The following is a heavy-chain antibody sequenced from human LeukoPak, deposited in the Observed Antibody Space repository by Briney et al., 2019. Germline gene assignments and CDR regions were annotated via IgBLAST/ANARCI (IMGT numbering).Heavy chain of an antibody. CDR3: AREGGWLSLFDI. J-gene: IGHJ3*02. D-gene: IGHD6-19*01. V-gene: IGHV3-11*06. CDR1: GFTFSDYY. Sequence: GGSLRLSCAASGFTFSDYYMSWIRQAPGRGLEWVSYVSSSSSYTNYADSVKGRFTISRDNAKNSLYLQMNSLRAEDTAVYYCAREGGWLSLFDIWGQGTMVTVSS. CDR2: VSSSSSYT.